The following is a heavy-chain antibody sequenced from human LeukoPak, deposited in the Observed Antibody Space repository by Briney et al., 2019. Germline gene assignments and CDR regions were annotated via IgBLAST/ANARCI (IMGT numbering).Heavy chain of an antibody. Sequence: GGSLRLSCAASGFTFSSYWMSWVRQAPGKGLEWVANIKQDGGEQYYVDSVKGRFTISRDNAKNTLDLQMNSLRAEDTAVYYCARGEKSWINGFDLWGQGTLVTVSS. D-gene: IGHD2-8*01. CDR1: GFTFSSYW. CDR3: ARGEKSWINGFDL. CDR2: IKQDGGEQ. J-gene: IGHJ4*02. V-gene: IGHV3-7*02.